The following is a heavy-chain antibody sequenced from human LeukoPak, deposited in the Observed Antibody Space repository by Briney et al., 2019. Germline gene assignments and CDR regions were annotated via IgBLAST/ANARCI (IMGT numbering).Heavy chain of an antibody. CDR2: IYHSGGT. CDR1: GGSISSSNW. Sequence: SETLSLTCAVSGGSISSSNWWSWVRRPPGKGREGIGEIYHSGGTNYNPSLKRRVTISVDKSTNKFSLKLSSVTAADTAVYYCARANYYDSSGYPDAFDIWGQGTMVTVSS. CDR3: ARANYYDSSGYPDAFDI. D-gene: IGHD3-22*01. V-gene: IGHV4-4*02. J-gene: IGHJ3*02.